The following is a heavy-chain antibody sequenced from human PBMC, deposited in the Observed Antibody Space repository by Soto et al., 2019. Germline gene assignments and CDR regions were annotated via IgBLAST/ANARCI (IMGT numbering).Heavy chain of an antibody. CDR3: ARVPRGVYYGMDV. Sequence: QVQLVQSGAEVKKPGASVKVSCKDSGYTFTDYYMHWVRQAPGQRLVWMGWINPNSGTTNFAQKFQGWVTMTRDTSITTVYMEVSRLRSDDTDVYYCARVPRGVYYGMDVWGQGTTVTVSS. V-gene: IGHV1-2*04. D-gene: IGHD3-10*01. J-gene: IGHJ6*02. CDR2: INPNSGTT. CDR1: GYTFTDYY.